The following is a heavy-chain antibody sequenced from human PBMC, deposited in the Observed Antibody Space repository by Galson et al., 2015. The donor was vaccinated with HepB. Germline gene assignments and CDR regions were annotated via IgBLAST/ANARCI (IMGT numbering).Heavy chain of an antibody. CDR1: GFTFSSYA. J-gene: IGHJ1*01. Sequence: SLRLSCAASGFTFSSYAMHWVRQAPGKGLEWVAVISYDGSNKYYADSVKGRFTISRDNPKNTLYLQMNSLRAEDTAVYYCARPAITIFGVVIGYFQHWGQGTLVTVSS. CDR3: ARPAITIFGVVIGYFQH. CDR2: ISYDGSNK. V-gene: IGHV3-30-3*01. D-gene: IGHD3-3*01.